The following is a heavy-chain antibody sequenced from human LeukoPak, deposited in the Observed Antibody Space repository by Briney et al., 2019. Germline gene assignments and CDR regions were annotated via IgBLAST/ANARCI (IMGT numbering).Heavy chain of an antibody. CDR1: GDTLTELS. CDR2: FDAEDGET. D-gene: IGHD3-22*01. CDR3: ATKQLTTRSNNHYNHSKGIDYFDY. J-gene: IGHJ4*02. V-gene: IGHV1-24*01. Sequence: ASVKVSCKVSGDTLTELSMHWVCQPPGKGLERRGGFDAEDGETIYAQKFQGRVTMTEDTSTDTAYMELSSLRSEDTAVYYCATKQLTTRSNNHYNHSKGIDYFDYWGQGTLVTVSS.